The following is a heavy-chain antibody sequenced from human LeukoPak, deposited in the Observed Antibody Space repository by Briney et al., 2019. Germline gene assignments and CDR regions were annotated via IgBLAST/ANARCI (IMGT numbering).Heavy chain of an antibody. CDR1: GYTFTKYY. CDR2: INPSGGST. D-gene: IGHD6-19*01. Sequence: ASVTVSFKSSGYTFTKYYIHWVRQAPGQGLKWMGVINPSGGSTSYAQKFQGRVTMTRDTSTSTVYMELSSLRSEDTAVYYCARSGSSGWYHFDLWGRGTLVTVSS. J-gene: IGHJ2*01. V-gene: IGHV1-46*01. CDR3: ARSGSSGWYHFDL.